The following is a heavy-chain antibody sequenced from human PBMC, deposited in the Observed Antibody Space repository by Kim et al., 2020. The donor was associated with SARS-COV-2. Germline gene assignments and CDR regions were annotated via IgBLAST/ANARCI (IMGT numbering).Heavy chain of an antibody. CDR3: ARETRMVVATLPYYFDY. V-gene: IGHV1-69*01. Sequence: FQGRVTITADESTSTAYMGLSSLRSEDTAVYYCARETRMVVATLPYYFDYWGQGTLVTVSS. J-gene: IGHJ4*02. D-gene: IGHD2-15*01.